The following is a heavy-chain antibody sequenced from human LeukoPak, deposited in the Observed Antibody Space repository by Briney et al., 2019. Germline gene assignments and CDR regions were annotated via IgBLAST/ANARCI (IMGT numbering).Heavy chain of an antibody. Sequence: GGSLRLSCAASGFTFSSYWMSWVRQAPGKGLEWVANIKQDGSEKYYVDSVKGRFTISRDNAKNSLYLQMNSLRAEDTAVYYCARDPGFWSGYYTYWGQGTLVTVSS. J-gene: IGHJ4*02. CDR2: IKQDGSEK. CDR3: ARDPGFWSGYYTY. CDR1: GFTFSSYW. V-gene: IGHV3-7*01. D-gene: IGHD3-3*01.